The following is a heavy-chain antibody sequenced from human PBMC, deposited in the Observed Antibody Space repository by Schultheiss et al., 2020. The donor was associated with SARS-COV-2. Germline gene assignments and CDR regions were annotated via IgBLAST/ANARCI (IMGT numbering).Heavy chain of an antibody. CDR2: INAGNGNT. Sequence: ASVKVSCKASGYTFTSYAMHWVRQAPGQRLEWMGWINAGNGNTKYSQKFQGRVTITRDTSASTAYMELSSLRSEDTAVYYCARERYRWSRSEHYFDYWGQGTLVTVSS. V-gene: IGHV1-3*01. CDR3: ARERYRWSRSEHYFDY. J-gene: IGHJ4*02. D-gene: IGHD3-3*01. CDR1: GYTFTSYA.